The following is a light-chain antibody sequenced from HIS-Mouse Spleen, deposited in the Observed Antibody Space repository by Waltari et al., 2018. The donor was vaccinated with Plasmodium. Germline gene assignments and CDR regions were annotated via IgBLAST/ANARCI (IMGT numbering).Light chain of an antibody. CDR3: SSYAGSNNLV. J-gene: IGLJ2*01. Sequence: QSALTQPPSASGSPGQSVPISCPGTRRYVGGYNYVSWYHQHPGKAPKLMIYEVSKRPSGVPDRFSGSKSGNTASLTVSGLQAEDEADYYCSSYAGSNNLVFGGGTKLTVL. V-gene: IGLV2-8*01. CDR2: EVS. CDR1: RRYVGGYNY.